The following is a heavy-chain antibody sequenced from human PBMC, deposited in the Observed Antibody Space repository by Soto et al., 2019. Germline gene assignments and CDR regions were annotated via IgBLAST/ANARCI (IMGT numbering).Heavy chain of an antibody. D-gene: IGHD3-3*01. J-gene: IGHJ6*02. Sequence: PSETLSLTCTVSGGSVSSGSYYWSWIRQPPGKGLKRIGYVYYSGSTTYNPSLKSRVTISVDTSKNQFSLRLSSVTAADTAVYYRARVMRPTYNDLWSGPSGYYCYAMVVWRQGSTVTVS. CDR2: VYYSGST. CDR3: ARVMRPTYNDLWSGPSGYYCYAMVV. CDR1: GGSVSSGSYY. V-gene: IGHV4-61*01.